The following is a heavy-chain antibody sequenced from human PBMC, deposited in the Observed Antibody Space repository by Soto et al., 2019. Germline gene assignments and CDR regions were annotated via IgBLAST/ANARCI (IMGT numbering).Heavy chain of an antibody. CDR2: IYYSGST. CDR1: GGSISSSSYY. J-gene: IGHJ6*02. Sequence: QLQLQESGPGLVKPSETLSLTCTVSGGSISSSSYYWGWIRQPPGKGLEWIGSIYYSGSTYYNPSLKSRVTISVDTSKNQCSLKLSSVTAADTAVYYCARQYDFWSGYIGYYYGMDVWGQGTKVTV. D-gene: IGHD3-3*01. CDR3: ARQYDFWSGYIGYYYGMDV. V-gene: IGHV4-39*01.